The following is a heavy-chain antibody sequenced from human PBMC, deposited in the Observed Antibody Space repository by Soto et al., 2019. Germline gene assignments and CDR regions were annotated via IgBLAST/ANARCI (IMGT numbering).Heavy chain of an antibody. CDR2: INHSGST. Sequence: PSETLSLTCAVYGGSFSGYYWSWIRQPPGKGLEWIGEINHSGSTNYNPSLKSRATTSVDTSKNQFSLKLSAVTAADTDVYYCARGRNWVATNYDSSVWYPTYYYYGMDVWGQGTTVTVSS. V-gene: IGHV4-34*01. J-gene: IGHJ6*02. CDR3: ARGRNWVATNYDSSVWYPTYYYYGMDV. CDR1: GGSFSGYY. D-gene: IGHD6-19*01.